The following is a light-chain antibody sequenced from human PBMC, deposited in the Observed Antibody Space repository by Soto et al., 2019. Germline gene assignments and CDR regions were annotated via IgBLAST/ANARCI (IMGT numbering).Light chain of an antibody. Sequence: AIRMTQSPSSLSASTGDRVTITCRASQGISSYLAWYQQKPGKAPKLLIYAASTLQSGVPSRFSGSGSGTDCTLTISCLQSEDFATDYCQQYYIYSTFGQGTKVEIK. V-gene: IGKV1-8*01. J-gene: IGKJ1*01. CDR1: QGISSY. CDR3: QQYYIYST. CDR2: AAS.